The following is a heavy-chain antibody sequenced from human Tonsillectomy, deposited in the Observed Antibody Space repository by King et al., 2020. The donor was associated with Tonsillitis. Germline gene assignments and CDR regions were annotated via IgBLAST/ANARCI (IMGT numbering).Heavy chain of an antibody. D-gene: IGHD3-3*02. CDR3: AKVPGALRLFDAFDI. CDR2: ISWDGVTT. J-gene: IGHJ3*02. V-gene: IGHV3-43*01. CDR1: GFTFDEYT. Sequence: QLVQSGGVVVQPGGSLRLSCAASGFTFDEYTMHWVRQAPGKGLEWVSLISWDGVTTYYADSVKDRFAISRDNSKNSLYLQMSALRTEDTALYYCAKVPGALRLFDAFDIWGRGTMVTVSS.